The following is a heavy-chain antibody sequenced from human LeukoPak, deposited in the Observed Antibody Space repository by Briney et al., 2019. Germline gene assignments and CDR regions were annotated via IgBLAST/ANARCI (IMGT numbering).Heavy chain of an antibody. J-gene: IGHJ6*03. CDR1: GGPISTHY. CDR3: ARGATFRGTIYMDV. V-gene: IGHV4-59*11. CDR2: NDYSGST. Sequence: SETLSLTCIVSGGPISTHYWSWSRQPPGKGLEWIGYNDYSGSTNYNPSLKSRVTISVDTSKNQFSLKLNSVTAADTAVYYCARGATFRGTIYMDVWGKGTTASVSS. D-gene: IGHD3-10*01.